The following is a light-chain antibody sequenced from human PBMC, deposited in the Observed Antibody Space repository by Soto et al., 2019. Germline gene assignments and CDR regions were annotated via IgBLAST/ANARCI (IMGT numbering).Light chain of an antibody. CDR3: HQYVSLYT. J-gene: IGKJ2*01. CDR2: GAS. V-gene: IGKV3-20*01. CDR1: QTVSSSY. Sequence: EIVLTQSPGTLSLSPGERATLSCRASQTVSSSYLAWYQQKPGQAPRLLIYGASSRATGIPDRFSGSGSGTDFTLTISRLEPEDFAVYYCHQYVSLYTFGQGTKLEIK.